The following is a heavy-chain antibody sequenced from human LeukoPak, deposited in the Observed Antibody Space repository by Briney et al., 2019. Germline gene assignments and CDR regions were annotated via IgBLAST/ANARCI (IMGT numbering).Heavy chain of an antibody. D-gene: IGHD6-13*01. V-gene: IGHV4-39*07. CDR2: INHSGST. CDR3: ARPQLVFGGVFFGY. Sequence: PSETLSLTCTVSGGSISSSSYYWSWIRQPPGKGLEWIGEINHSGSTNYNPSLKSRVTISVDTSKNQFSLKLSSVTAADTAVYYCARPQLVFGGVFFGYWGQGTLVTVSS. J-gene: IGHJ4*02. CDR1: GGSISSSSYY.